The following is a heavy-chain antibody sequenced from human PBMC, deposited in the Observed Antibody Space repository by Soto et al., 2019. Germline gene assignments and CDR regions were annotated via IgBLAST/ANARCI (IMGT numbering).Heavy chain of an antibody. J-gene: IGHJ6*03. CDR2: IYSGGST. CDR3: ARVRSDPTVTIDFVGYYYYYMDV. D-gene: IGHD4-4*01. CDR1: GFTVSSNY. V-gene: IGHV3-66*01. Sequence: PGGSLRLSCAASGFTVSSNYMSWVRQAPGKGLEWVSVIYSGGSTYYADSVKGRFTISRDNSKNTLYLQMNSLRAEDTAVYYCARVRSDPTVTIDFVGYYYYYMDVWGKGTTVTGSS.